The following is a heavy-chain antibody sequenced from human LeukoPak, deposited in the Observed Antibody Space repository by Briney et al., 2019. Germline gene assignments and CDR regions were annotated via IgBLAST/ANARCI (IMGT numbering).Heavy chain of an antibody. CDR1: GFTFSSYG. V-gene: IGHV3-30*18. Sequence: GGSLRLSCAASGFTFSSYGMHWVRQAPGKGLEWVAVISYDGSNKYYADSVKGRFTISRDNSKNTLYLQMNSLRAEDTAVYYCAKETIHDYGGNSGAFDIWGQGTMVTVSS. CDR2: ISYDGSNK. D-gene: IGHD4-23*01. CDR3: AKETIHDYGGNSGAFDI. J-gene: IGHJ3*02.